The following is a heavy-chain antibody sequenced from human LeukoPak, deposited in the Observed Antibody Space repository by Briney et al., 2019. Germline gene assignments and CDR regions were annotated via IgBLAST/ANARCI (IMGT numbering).Heavy chain of an antibody. V-gene: IGHV3-23*01. CDR3: AKDVKGSGWSTDY. J-gene: IGHJ4*02. CDR2: ITDDDGRT. CDR1: GFTFNNYA. D-gene: IGHD6-19*01. Sequence: GGSLRLSCAASGFTFNNYAMNWVRQAPGKGLEGVSAITDDDGRTYYADSVRGRFTISRDNSKNTLYLQMNSLRAEDTAIYYCAKDVKGSGWSTDYWGQGTPVTVSS.